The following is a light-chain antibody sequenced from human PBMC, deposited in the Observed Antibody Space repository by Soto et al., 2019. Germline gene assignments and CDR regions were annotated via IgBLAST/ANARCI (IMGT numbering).Light chain of an antibody. Sequence: QSVLTQPVSVSGSPGQSITISCTGTSSDVGGYNYVSWYQQHPGTVPKLMIYDVTYRPSGVSTRLSGSKSGNTAFLAISGLQTEDEADYYCTSYTSSDTLVFGGGTQLTVL. CDR1: SSDVGGYNY. CDR2: DVT. J-gene: IGLJ2*01. V-gene: IGLV2-14*01. CDR3: TSYTSSDTLV.